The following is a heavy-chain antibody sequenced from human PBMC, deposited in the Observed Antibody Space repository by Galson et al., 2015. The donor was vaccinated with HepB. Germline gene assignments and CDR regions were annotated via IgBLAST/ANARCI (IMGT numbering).Heavy chain of an antibody. CDR1: GFTFSIFS. CDR3: ARDTPCSGGSCYPH. V-gene: IGHV3-21*01. CDR2: ISSSSNYI. Sequence: SLRLSCAASGFTFSIFSMNWVRQAPGKGLEWVSSISSSSNYIYYADSMKGRFTISRDNAKNSLYLQMNSLRAEDTAVYYCARDTPCSGGSCYPHWGQGTLVTVSS. D-gene: IGHD2-15*01. J-gene: IGHJ4*02.